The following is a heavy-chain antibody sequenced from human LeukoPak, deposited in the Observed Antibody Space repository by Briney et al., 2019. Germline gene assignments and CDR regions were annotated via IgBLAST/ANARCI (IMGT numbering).Heavy chain of an antibody. CDR1: GGTFSSYA. J-gene: IGHJ3*02. CDR2: IIPIFGTA. D-gene: IGHD3-3*01. Sequence: SVKVSCQASGGTFSSYAISWVRQAPGQGLEWMGGIIPIFGTANYAQKFQGRVTITADESTSTAYMELSSLRSEDTAVYYCARGSRFGVVGRDAFDIWGQGTMVTVSS. CDR3: ARGSRFGVVGRDAFDI. V-gene: IGHV1-69*13.